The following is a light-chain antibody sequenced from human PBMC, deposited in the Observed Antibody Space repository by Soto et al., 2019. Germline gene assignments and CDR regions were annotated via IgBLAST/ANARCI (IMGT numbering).Light chain of an antibody. CDR3: QQRSNWPT. CDR1: QSVSSY. J-gene: IGKJ3*01. V-gene: IGKV3-11*01. CDR2: DAS. Sequence: EIVLTQSPATLSLSPGERATLSCRASQSVSSYLAWYQQKPGQAPRLLIYDASNRATGIPARFSGSGSGTDFPLTISSLEPEDVAVYYCQQRSNWPTFGPGTKVDIK.